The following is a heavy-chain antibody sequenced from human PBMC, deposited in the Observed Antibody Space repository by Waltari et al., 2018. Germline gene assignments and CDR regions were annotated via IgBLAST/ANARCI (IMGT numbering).Heavy chain of an antibody. J-gene: IGHJ5*02. Sequence: QITLKESGPTLVKPTQTLTLTCTFSGFSLSTSGVGVGWIRQPPGKALEWLALIYWNDDKRYSPSLKSRLTITKDTSKNQVVLTMTNMDPVDTATYYGAHSRITMVRGGYSEWFDPWGQGTLVTVSS. D-gene: IGHD3-10*01. V-gene: IGHV2-5*01. CDR3: AHSRITMVRGGYSEWFDP. CDR1: GFSLSTSGVG. CDR2: IYWNDDK.